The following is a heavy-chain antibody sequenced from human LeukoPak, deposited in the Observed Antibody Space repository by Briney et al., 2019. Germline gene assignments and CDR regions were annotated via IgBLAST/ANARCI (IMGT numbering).Heavy chain of an antibody. CDR1: GYTFSSYG. Sequence: GASVNVSCKASGYTFSSYGISWVRQAPGQGLEWMGWISAYNGNTNYEQKLQGRVTMTTDTSTSTAYTELRSQRSDDTAVYYCARDRYSSSWYQPFDYWGQGTLVTVSS. CDR2: ISAYNGNT. V-gene: IGHV1-18*01. J-gene: IGHJ4*02. CDR3: ARDRYSSSWYQPFDY. D-gene: IGHD6-13*01.